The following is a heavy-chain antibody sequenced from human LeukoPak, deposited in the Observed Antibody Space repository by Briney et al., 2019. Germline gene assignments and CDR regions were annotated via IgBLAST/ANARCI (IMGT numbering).Heavy chain of an antibody. CDR3: TTDLAVFDY. CDR1: GFTFSNAW. V-gene: IGHV3-15*01. CDR2: TKSKTDGGTT. D-gene: IGHD6-19*01. J-gene: IGHJ4*02. Sequence: PGGSLRLSCAASGFTFSNAWMSWVRQAPGKGLEWVGRTKSKTDGGTTDYAAPVKGRFTISRDDSKNTLYLQMNSLKTEDTAVYYCTTDLAVFDYWGQGTLVTVSS.